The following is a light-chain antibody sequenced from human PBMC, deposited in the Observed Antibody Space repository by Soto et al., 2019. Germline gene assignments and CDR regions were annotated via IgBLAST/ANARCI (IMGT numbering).Light chain of an antibody. CDR1: QSLNSW. J-gene: IGKJ4*01. V-gene: IGKV1-5*01. CDR2: DAY. CDR3: QQYNNDRALT. Sequence: DIQMTQSPSTLSESVGDRVTITCRASQSLNSWLAWYQQKPGQAPRLLIYDAYSLESGVPSRFNGSGSGTEYSLTISSLQPDDFETDYCQQYNNDRALTFRGRTKVEI.